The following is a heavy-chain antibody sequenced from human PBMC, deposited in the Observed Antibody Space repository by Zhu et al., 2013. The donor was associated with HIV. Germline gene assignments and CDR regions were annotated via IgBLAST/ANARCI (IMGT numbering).Heavy chain of an antibody. V-gene: IGHV1-69*12. J-gene: IGHJ4*03. Sequence: QVQLVQSGAEVRKPGSSVKVSCKASVGTFSNYALSWVRQAPGQGLEWMGGIIPISGTTNYAQTFQGRVTITADESTSTAYMELSSLRSEDTAVYYCARSYYYDSRGYLVLFDYVGPGTLVTVSS. CDR3: ARSYYYDSRGYLVLFDY. D-gene: IGHD3-22*01. CDR1: VGTFSNYA. CDR2: IIPISGTT.